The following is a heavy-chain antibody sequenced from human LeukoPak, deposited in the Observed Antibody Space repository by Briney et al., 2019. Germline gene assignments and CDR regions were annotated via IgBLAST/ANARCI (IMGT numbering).Heavy chain of an antibody. CDR1: GFTFSSYS. J-gene: IGHJ3*02. Sequence: GGSLRLSCAASGFTFSSYSMNWVRQAPGKGLEWVSSISSSSSYIFYADSVKGRFTISRDNAKNSLYLQMNSLRAEDTAVYYCARYGFDAFDIWGQGTMVTVSS. CDR3: ARYGFDAFDI. D-gene: IGHD3-10*01. CDR2: ISSSSSYI. V-gene: IGHV3-21*01.